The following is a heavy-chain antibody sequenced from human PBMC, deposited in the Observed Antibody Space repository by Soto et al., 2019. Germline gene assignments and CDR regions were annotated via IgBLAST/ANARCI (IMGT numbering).Heavy chain of an antibody. J-gene: IGHJ4*02. CDR2: ISYDGSNK. Sequence: XGSLRLSCAAAGVTFSSYAMHWVRQAPGKGLEWVAVISYDGSNKYYADSVKGRFTISRDNSKNTLYLQMNSLRAEDTAVYYCARDLLTLYGSGRPDSWGQGTLVTVSS. D-gene: IGHD3-10*01. V-gene: IGHV3-30-3*01. CDR3: ARDLLTLYGSGRPDS. CDR1: GVTFSSYA.